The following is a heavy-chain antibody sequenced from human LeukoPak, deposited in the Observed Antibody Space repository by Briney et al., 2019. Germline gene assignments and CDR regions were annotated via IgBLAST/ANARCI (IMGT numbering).Heavy chain of an antibody. V-gene: IGHV3-21*01. CDR2: ITSSGSYI. CDR3: VRESKY. D-gene: IGHD4-11*01. CDR1: GFTFSTYN. Sequence: GGSLRLSCAASGFTFSTYNMNWVRQAPGRGLEWVSFITSSGSYIYYADSVKGRFTISRDNAKNSLYLQMNSLRAEDTAVYYCVRESKYRGQGTLVTVSS. J-gene: IGHJ4*02.